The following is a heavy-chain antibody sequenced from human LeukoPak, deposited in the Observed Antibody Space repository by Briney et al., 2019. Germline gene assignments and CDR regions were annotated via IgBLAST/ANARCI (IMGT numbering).Heavy chain of an antibody. V-gene: IGHV3-53*01. D-gene: IGHD4-17*01. CDR2: IYSGGST. J-gene: IGHJ4*02. CDR3: ASGTTVTSQVAFDY. CDR1: GFTFSSYG. Sequence: PGGTLRLSCAASGFTFSSYGMSWVRQAPGKGLEWVSVIYSGGSTYYADSVKGRFTISRDNSKNTLYLQMNSLRAEDTAVYYCASGTTVTSQVAFDYWGQGTLVTVSS.